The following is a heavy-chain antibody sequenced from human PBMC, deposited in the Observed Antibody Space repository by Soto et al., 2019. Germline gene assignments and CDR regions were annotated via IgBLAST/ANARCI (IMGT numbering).Heavy chain of an antibody. V-gene: IGHV3-23*05. Sequence: GGSLRLSCAASGFTFSDYAMHWVRQAPGKGLEWVAFIDLSGTNTDYRESVKGRFTLSKDKSMKTVYLQMNSLRVEDAAVYYCTKDRVPDGIYSFDYWGQGALVTVSS. CDR2: IDLSGTNT. CDR1: GFTFSDYA. D-gene: IGHD2-15*01. J-gene: IGHJ4*02. CDR3: TKDRVPDGIYSFDY.